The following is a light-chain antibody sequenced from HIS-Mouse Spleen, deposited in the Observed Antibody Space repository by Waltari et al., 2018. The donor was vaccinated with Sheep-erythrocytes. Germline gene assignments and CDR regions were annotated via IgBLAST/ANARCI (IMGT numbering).Light chain of an antibody. CDR1: KLGDKY. V-gene: IGLV3-1*01. CDR2: HDS. CDR3: QAWDSSTAWNVV. J-gene: IGLJ2*01. Sequence: SYELTQPPSVSVSPGQTASITCSGDKLGDKYACWYQQKPGQSPVLVIYHDSKRPSGIPERFSGSNAGNTATLTISGTHAMDEADYYCQAWDSSTAWNVVFGGGTKLSVL.